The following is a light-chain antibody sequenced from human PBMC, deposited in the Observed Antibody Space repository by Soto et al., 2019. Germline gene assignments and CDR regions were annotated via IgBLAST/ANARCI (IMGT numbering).Light chain of an antibody. J-gene: IGLJ1*01. CDR1: SSDVGGYNY. V-gene: IGLV2-8*01. CDR2: EVN. CDR3: TSYAGGNNV. Sequence: QSVLTQPPSASGSPGQSVTISCTGTSSDVGGYNYVSWYQQHPGKVPKLMIYEVNKRPSGVPDRFSGSMSGNTASLTVSGLQDEDEADSYCTSYAGGNNVFGTGTKVTVL.